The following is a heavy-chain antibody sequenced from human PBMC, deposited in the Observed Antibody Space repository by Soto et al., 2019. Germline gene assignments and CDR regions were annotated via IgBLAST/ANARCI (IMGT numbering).Heavy chain of an antibody. CDR3: AKGGCSSSSCSFDS. Sequence: QEQLVESGGGVVQPGMSLRLSCVASRFSFSNFGMHWVRQAPGKGLKWVAALSFDGSNKNYADGVRGRFTISRDNSKNTLYLHMNSLRSDDTAMYYCAKGGCSSSSCSFDSWGQGTLVTV. D-gene: IGHD2-2*01. CDR2: LSFDGSNK. J-gene: IGHJ5*01. V-gene: IGHV3-30*18. CDR1: RFSFSNFG.